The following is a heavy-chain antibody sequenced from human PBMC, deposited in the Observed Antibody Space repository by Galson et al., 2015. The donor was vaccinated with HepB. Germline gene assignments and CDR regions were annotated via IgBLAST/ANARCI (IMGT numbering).Heavy chain of an antibody. Sequence: SLRLSCAAPGFTFSNYWMHWVRQAPGKGLVWVSHINSDGSSTSYADSVKGRFTISRDNARNTLYLQMNSLRAEDTAVYYCVRSRGVDYWGQGTLVTVSS. J-gene: IGHJ4*02. CDR1: GFTFSNYW. D-gene: IGHD4-17*01. V-gene: IGHV3-74*01. CDR3: VRSRGVDY. CDR2: INSDGSST.